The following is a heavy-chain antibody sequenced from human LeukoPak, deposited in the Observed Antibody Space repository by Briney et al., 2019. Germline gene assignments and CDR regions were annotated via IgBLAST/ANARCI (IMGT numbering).Heavy chain of an antibody. D-gene: IGHD1-26*01. V-gene: IGHV1-46*01. CDR3: ARDGPYSGSYRGAFDI. J-gene: IGHJ3*02. CDR1: GYTFTSYY. Sequence: ASVKVSCKASGYTFTSYYIHWVRQAPGQGLEWMGIINPSGGSTSFAQKFQGRVTMTRDMSASAVYMELSSLESEDTAVYYCARDGPYSGSYRGAFDIWGQGTMVTVSS. CDR2: INPSGGST.